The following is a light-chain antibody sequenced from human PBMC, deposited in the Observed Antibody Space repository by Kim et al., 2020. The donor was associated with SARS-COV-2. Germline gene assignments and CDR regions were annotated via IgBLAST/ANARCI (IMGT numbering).Light chain of an antibody. CDR2: AAS. V-gene: IGKV3-15*01. Sequence: VSPGERATLSCRASQSISNNLAWYQQKPGQSPRLIIYAASTRATGIPARFSGSGSGTEFTHTISSLQSEDFAIYYCQLYNNWPLTFGGGTKVDIK. CDR3: QLYNNWPLT. J-gene: IGKJ4*01. CDR1: QSISNN.